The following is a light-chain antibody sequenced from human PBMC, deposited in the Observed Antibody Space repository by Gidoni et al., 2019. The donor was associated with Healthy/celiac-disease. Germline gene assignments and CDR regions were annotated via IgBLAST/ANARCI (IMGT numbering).Light chain of an antibody. V-gene: IGKV3-11*01. J-gene: IGKJ1*01. CDR2: DAS. Sequence: EIVLTQSPATLSLSPGERATLSCRASQSVSSYLAWYQQKPGQAPRLLIYDASNRATGIPARFSGSGSGTDFTLTISSLEPEDFAVYYCQQRSNWPRFGQXTKVEIK. CDR3: QQRSNWPR. CDR1: QSVSSY.